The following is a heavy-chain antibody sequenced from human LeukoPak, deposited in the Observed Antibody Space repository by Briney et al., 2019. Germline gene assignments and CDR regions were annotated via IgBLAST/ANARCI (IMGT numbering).Heavy chain of an antibody. CDR1: GYSFTSYW. J-gene: IGHJ4*02. CDR3: VRPGDPGWYDY. CDR2: IYPGDSDT. D-gene: IGHD6-19*01. Sequence: GESLKISRKGSGYSFTSYWIGWVRQMPGRGLEWMAIIYPGDSDTRYSPSFQGQVTISADKSISTAYLQWSSLKASDTAMYYCVRPGDPGWYDYWGQGTLVTVSS. V-gene: IGHV5-51*01.